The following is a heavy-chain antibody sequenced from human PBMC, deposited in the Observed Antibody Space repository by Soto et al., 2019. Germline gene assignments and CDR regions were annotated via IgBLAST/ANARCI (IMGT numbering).Heavy chain of an antibody. V-gene: IGHV3-23*01. CDR2: ISGGGGGA. Sequence: EVQVLESGGGLVQPGGSLRLSCAASGFIFSNYAMMWVRQAPGKGLEWVSAISGGGGGAQYADSVRGRLTISRDNSKNTLYLQMSSLGAEDPAVYYCGKDPNGDYIGAFDFWGQG. J-gene: IGHJ3*01. CDR1: GFIFSNYA. CDR3: GKDPNGDYIGAFDF. D-gene: IGHD4-17*01.